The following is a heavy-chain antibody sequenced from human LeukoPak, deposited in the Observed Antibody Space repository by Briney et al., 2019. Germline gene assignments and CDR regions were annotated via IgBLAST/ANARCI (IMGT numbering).Heavy chain of an antibody. V-gene: IGHV4-59*08. CDR1: GGSISSYY. J-gene: IGHJ4*02. CDR2: IYYSGST. Sequence: SETLSLTCTVSGGSISSYYWSWIRQPPGKGLEWIGYIYYSGSTYYNPSLKSRVTISVDTSKNQFSLKLSSVTAADTAVYYCARSGYDFWSGYYLSYFDYWGQGTLVTVSS. D-gene: IGHD3-3*01. CDR3: ARSGYDFWSGYYLSYFDY.